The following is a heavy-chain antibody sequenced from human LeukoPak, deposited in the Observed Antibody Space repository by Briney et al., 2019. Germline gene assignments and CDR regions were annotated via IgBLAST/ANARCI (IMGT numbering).Heavy chain of an antibody. Sequence: SVKVSCKASGGTFSSYAISWVRQAPGQGLEWMGGIIPIFGTANYAQKFQGRVTITTDESTSTAYMELSSLRSEDTAVYYCARDFGYSSNWYYYYMDVWGRGTTVTVSS. V-gene: IGHV1-69*05. J-gene: IGHJ6*03. CDR3: ARDFGYSSNWYYYYMDV. CDR2: IIPIFGTA. CDR1: GGTFSSYA. D-gene: IGHD6-13*01.